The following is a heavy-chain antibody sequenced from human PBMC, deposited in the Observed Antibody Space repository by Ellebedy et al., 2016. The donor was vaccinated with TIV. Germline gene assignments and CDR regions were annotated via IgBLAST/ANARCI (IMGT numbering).Heavy chain of an antibody. J-gene: IGHJ6*02. CDR2: LSASGGST. Sequence: PGGSLRLSCVASGFTFSSYAMSWVRQAPGKGLEWVSSLSASGGSTYYADSVKGRFTISRDNSKNTLYLQMNSLRAEDTAVYYCARDRGYYGMDVWGQGTTVTVSS. CDR3: ARDRGYYGMDV. CDR1: GFTFSSYA. V-gene: IGHV3-23*01.